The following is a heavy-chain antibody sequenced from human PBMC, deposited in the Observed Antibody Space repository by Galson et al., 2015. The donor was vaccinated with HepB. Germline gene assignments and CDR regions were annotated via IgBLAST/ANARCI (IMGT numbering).Heavy chain of an antibody. CDR2: INPNSGGT. Sequence: SVKVSCKASGYTFTGYYMHWVRQAPGQGLEWMGRINPNSGGTNYAQKFQGRVTMTRDTSISTAHMELSRLRSDDTAVYYCARDLGYCSGGSCLAYYYMDVWGKGTTVTVSS. J-gene: IGHJ6*03. D-gene: IGHD2-15*01. CDR3: ARDLGYCSGGSCLAYYYMDV. V-gene: IGHV1-2*06. CDR1: GYTFTGYY.